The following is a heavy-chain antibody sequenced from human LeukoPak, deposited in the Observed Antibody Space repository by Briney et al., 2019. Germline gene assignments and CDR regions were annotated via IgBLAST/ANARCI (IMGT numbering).Heavy chain of an antibody. J-gene: IGHJ6*04. CDR3: ARDTDTSSLDA. V-gene: IGHV4-39*07. Sequence: SETLSLTCTVSGGSISSSSYYWGWIRQPPGKGLEWIGSIYYSGSTYYNPSLKSRVTISVDTSKNQFSLKLSSVTAADTAVYYCARDTDTSSLDAWGKGTTVTVSS. D-gene: IGHD2-2*01. CDR2: IYYSGST. CDR1: GGSISSSSYY.